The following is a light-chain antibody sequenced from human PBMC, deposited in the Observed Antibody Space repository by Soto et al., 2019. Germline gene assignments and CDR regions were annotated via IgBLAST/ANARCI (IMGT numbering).Light chain of an antibody. CDR3: QQTYSTLALT. CDR2: AAS. V-gene: IGKV1-39*01. CDR1: QSISNY. Sequence: DIHMTQSPSSLSASVGDRVTITCRASQSISNYLNWYQQKPGKAPRLLIYAASSLQSGVPSRFSGSGSGTDFTLTISSLQPEDFATYYCQQTYSTLALTFGGGTKVDIK. J-gene: IGKJ4*01.